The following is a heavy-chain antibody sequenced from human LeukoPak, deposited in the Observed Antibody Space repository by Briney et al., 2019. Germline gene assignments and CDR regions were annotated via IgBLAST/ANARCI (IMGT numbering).Heavy chain of an antibody. J-gene: IGHJ3*02. Sequence: GGSLRLCCAASGFTFSDFSMTWVRQAPGKGLEWVSSIDHAGTNAGTYYADSVKGRFTISRDNSMNTLCLQLNSLRADDTAVYYCAKNWGPLDMRGQGTMVTVSS. D-gene: IGHD3-16*01. V-gene: IGHV3-23*03. CDR2: IDHAGTNAGT. CDR3: AKNWGPLDM. CDR1: GFTFSDFS.